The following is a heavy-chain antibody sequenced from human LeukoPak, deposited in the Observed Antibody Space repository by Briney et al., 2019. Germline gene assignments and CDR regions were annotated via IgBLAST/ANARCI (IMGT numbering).Heavy chain of an antibody. CDR1: GFTFSSYW. Sequence: GGSLRLSCAASGFTFSSYWMSWVRQAPGKGLEWVANIKQDGSEKYYVDSVKGRFTISRDNAKNSLYLQMNSLRAEDTAVYYCARELGELLPACDYWGQGTLVTVSS. D-gene: IGHD1-26*01. CDR2: IKQDGSEK. V-gene: IGHV3-7*01. CDR3: ARELGELLPACDY. J-gene: IGHJ4*02.